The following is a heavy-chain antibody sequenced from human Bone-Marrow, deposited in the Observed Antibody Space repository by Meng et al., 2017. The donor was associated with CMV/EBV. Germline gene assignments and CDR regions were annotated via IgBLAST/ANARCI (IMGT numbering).Heavy chain of an antibody. CDR2: ISTYNGNT. D-gene: IGHD3-10*01. CDR3: ARMGYYYGSGTHYYYGLDV. J-gene: IGHJ6*02. Sequence: ASVKVSCKASGYTFINFGFSWVRQAPGQGLQWMGWISTYNGNTNYSQSLQGRVTMTTDTSTRTAYMELRSLRSYDTAVYYCARMGYYYGSGTHYYYGLDVWGQGTTVTVSS. CDR1: GYTFINFG. V-gene: IGHV1-18*01.